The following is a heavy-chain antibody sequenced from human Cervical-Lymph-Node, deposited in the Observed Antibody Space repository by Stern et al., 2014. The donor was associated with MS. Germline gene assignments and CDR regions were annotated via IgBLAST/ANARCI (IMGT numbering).Heavy chain of an antibody. D-gene: IGHD6-19*01. CDR3: ARGYSSVVDAFDI. Sequence: QVQLQQWGAGLLKPSETLSLTCAVYGGSFSGYYWSWIRQPPGKGLEWIGEINHSGSTNYNPSLKSRVTISVDTSKTQFSLKLSSVTAADTAVYYCARGYSSVVDAFDIWGQGTMVTVSS. V-gene: IGHV4-34*01. CDR2: INHSGST. J-gene: IGHJ3*02. CDR1: GGSFSGYY.